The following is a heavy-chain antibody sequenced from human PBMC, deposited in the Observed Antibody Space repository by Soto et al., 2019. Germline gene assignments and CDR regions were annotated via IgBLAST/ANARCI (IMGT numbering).Heavy chain of an antibody. V-gene: IGHV3-74*01. Sequence: EVQLVESGGGLVQPGGSLRLSCAASGFTFSSYWMHWVRQAPGKGLVWVSRINSDGSSTSYADSVKGRFTISRDNAKNTLDLQMNRLRAEDTAVYYCLVVAAATREDYWGQGTLVTVSS. CDR1: GFTFSSYW. D-gene: IGHD2-15*01. CDR2: INSDGSST. CDR3: LVVAAATREDY. J-gene: IGHJ4*02.